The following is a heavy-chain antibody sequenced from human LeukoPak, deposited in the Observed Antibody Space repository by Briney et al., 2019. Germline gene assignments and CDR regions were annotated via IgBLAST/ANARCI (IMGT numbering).Heavy chain of an antibody. D-gene: IGHD2/OR15-2a*01. CDR1: RGTFSSYA. CDR3: AAHFYTGPFDY. J-gene: IGHJ4*02. V-gene: IGHV1-69*06. Sequence: AVKDSRKASRGTFSSYAISWVRQAPGQGLEWMGGIIPIFSTANYAQKFQGRVTITANKSTSTAYMELRSLRSEGTAVYYCAAHFYTGPFDYWGQGTLVTVSS. CDR2: IIPIFSTA.